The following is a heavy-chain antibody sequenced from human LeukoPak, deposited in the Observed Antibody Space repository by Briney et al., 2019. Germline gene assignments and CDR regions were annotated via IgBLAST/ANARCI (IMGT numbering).Heavy chain of an antibody. J-gene: IGHJ3*02. D-gene: IGHD4-17*01. CDR1: GGSISSSNW. CDR3: AKDWGMTTVTTWAFDI. Sequence: SGTLSLTCAVSGGSISSSNWWSWVRQPPGKGLEWIGEIYHSGSTNYNPSLKSRVTISVDKSKNQFSLKLSSVTAADTAVYYCAKDWGMTTVTTWAFDIWGQGTMVTVSS. CDR2: IYHSGST. V-gene: IGHV4-4*02.